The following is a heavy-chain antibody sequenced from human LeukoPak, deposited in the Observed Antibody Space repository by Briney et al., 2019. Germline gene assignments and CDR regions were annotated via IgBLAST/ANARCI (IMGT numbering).Heavy chain of an antibody. CDR3: AREREYSSGWYQGYYFDY. Sequence: GGSLRLSCAVSGFTFSSYWMSWVRQAPGKGLEWVANIKQDGSEKYYVDSVKGRFTISRDNAKNSLYLQMNSLRAEDTAVYYCAREREYSSGWYQGYYFDYWGQGTLVTVSS. J-gene: IGHJ4*02. CDR2: IKQDGSEK. D-gene: IGHD6-19*01. V-gene: IGHV3-7*03. CDR1: GFTFSSYW.